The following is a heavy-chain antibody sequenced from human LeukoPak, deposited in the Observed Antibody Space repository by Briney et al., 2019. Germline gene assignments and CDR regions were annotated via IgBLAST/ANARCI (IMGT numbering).Heavy chain of an antibody. CDR2: IIPIFGTA. J-gene: IGHJ3*02. CDR3: ARDRVQGATPDAFDI. V-gene: IGHV1-69*13. CDR1: GGTFSSYA. D-gene: IGHD3-10*01. Sequence: SVKASCKASGGTFSSYAISWVRQAPGQGLEWMGGIIPIFGTANYAQQFQGRVTINADESTSTAYMELSSRRSEDTAVYYCARDRVQGATPDAFDIWGQGTMVTVSS.